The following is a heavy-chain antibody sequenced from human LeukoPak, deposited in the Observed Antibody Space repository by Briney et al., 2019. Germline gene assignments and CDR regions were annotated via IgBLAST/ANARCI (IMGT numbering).Heavy chain of an antibody. D-gene: IGHD3-3*01. CDR1: GGSFSGYY. J-gene: IGHJ5*02. CDR3: ARDRYDFWSGYPQVNWFDP. V-gene: IGHV4-34*01. Sequence: PSETLSLTCAVYGGSFSGYYWSWPRQPPGKGLEWIGEINHSGSTNYNPSLKSRVTISVDTSKNQFSLKLSSVTAADTAVYYCARDRYDFWSGYPQVNWFDPWGQGTPVTVSS. CDR2: INHSGST.